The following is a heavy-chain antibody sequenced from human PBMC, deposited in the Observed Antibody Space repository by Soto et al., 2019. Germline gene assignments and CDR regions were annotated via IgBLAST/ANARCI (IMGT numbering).Heavy chain of an antibody. CDR2: INHSGST. D-gene: IGHD3-10*01. V-gene: IGHV4-34*01. J-gene: IGHJ4*02. Sequence: ASETLSLTCAVYGGSFSGYYWSWIRQPPGKGLEWIGEINHSGSTNYNPSLKSRVTISVDTSKNQFSLKLSSVTAADTAVYYCARGPIGYLDYWGQGTLVTVSS. CDR3: ARGPIGYLDY. CDR1: GGSFSGYY.